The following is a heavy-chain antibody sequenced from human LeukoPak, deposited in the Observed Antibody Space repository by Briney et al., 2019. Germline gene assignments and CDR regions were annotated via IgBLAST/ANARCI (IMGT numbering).Heavy chain of an antibody. J-gene: IGHJ3*02. CDR2: INHSGST. D-gene: IGHD5-12*01. V-gene: IGHV4-38-2*02. Sequence: SETLSLTCAVSGYSISSGYYWGWIRPPPGRGLEWIGSINHSGSTYYKPSLKSRVSISVDTSKNHFSLKLSSVTASDTAMYYCARESSGYAIWGQGTMVIVSS. CDR1: GYSISSGYY. CDR3: ARESSGYAI.